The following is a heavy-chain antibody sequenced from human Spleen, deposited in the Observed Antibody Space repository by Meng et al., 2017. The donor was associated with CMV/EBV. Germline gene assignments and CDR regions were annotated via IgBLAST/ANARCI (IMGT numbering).Heavy chain of an antibody. Sequence: GESLKISCAASGFTFTSYSMNWVRQAPGKGLEWVSSISGSRTYIYYADSVKGRFTISRDNAKNSLYLQMNSLRVEDMAVYYCARDRWAPGDVWGQGTTVTVSS. D-gene: IGHD1-26*01. J-gene: IGHJ6*02. V-gene: IGHV3-21*01. CDR2: ISGSRTYI. CDR3: ARDRWAPGDV. CDR1: GFTFTSYS.